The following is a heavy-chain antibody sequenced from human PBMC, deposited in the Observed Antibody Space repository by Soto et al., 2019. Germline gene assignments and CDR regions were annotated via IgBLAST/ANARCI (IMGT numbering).Heavy chain of an antibody. V-gene: IGHV4-38-2*01. CDR2: VHHSGSP. J-gene: IGHJ5*02. Sequence: SETLSLTCAVSGDSINRGYYWAWIRQPPGKGLEWIGSVHHSGSPYYNPSLQSRVTISMDTSKNHFSLRLKSVTAGDTAVYFCARDRSGWPLNWFDPWGQGTLVTVYS. D-gene: IGHD6-19*01. CDR1: GDSINRGYY. CDR3: ARDRSGWPLNWFDP.